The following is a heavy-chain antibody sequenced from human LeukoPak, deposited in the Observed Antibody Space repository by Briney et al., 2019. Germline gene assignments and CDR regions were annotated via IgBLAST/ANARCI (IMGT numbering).Heavy chain of an antibody. D-gene: IGHD6-19*01. CDR1: GYTFTGYY. Sequence: ASVKVSCKASGYTFTGYYMHWVRQAPGQGREWVGWVNPNRGGTNYAQTFLSSLLMTTHKTISTAYMEQSRLRSDDTAVFYCGRPMYSSGWYYTYDHWGQGNLVTVSA. J-gene: IGHJ4*02. CDR2: VNPNRGGT. V-gene: IGHV1-2*02. CDR3: GRPMYSSGWYYTYDH.